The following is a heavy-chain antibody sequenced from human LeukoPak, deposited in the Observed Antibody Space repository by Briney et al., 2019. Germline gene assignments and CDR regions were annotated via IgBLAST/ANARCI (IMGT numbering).Heavy chain of an antibody. D-gene: IGHD3-10*01. CDR3: AREGYGSGRRLGMDV. J-gene: IGHJ6*02. Sequence: RASVKVSCKASGYTFTGYYVHWVRQAPGQGLEWMGIINPSGGSTTYAQKIQGRVTLTRDTSTSTVYMELSSLRSEDTSVYYCAREGYGSGRRLGMDVWGQGTTVTVSS. V-gene: IGHV1-46*01. CDR1: GYTFTGYY. CDR2: INPSGGST.